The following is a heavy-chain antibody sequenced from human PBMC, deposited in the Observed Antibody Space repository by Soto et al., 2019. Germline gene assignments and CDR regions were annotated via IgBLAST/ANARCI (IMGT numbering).Heavy chain of an antibody. V-gene: IGHV3-23*01. Sequence: GGSLRLSCAAFGFDFNKYAMTWVRQAPGKGLQWVSSITSNGGSTYYADSVKGRFTTSRDNSKNTLYLQMNSLRADDTAVFYCAKDSPSYTTSPFYFDSWGQGTLVTVSS. CDR3: AKDSPSYTTSPFYFDS. CDR1: GFDFNKYA. J-gene: IGHJ4*02. CDR2: ITSNGGST. D-gene: IGHD2-2*02.